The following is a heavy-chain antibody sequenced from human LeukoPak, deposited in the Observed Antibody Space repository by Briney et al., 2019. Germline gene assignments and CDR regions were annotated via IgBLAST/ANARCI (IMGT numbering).Heavy chain of an antibody. CDR1: GGSISSSSYY. J-gene: IGHJ3*02. Sequence: SETLSLTCTVSGGSISSSSYYWGWIRQPPGKGLEWIGGIYYSGSTYYNPSLKSRVTISVDTSKNQFSLKLSSVTAADTAVYYCASPRYYDILTGGASDIWGQGTMVTVSS. CDR3: ASPRYYDILTGGASDI. D-gene: IGHD3-9*01. CDR2: IYYSGST. V-gene: IGHV4-39*07.